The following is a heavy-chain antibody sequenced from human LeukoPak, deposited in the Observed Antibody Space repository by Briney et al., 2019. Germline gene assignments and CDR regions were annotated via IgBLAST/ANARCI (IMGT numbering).Heavy chain of an antibody. J-gene: IGHJ5*02. Sequence: GGSLRLSCAASGFTFSSYSMNWVRQAPGKGLGWVSSISGSSSYIYYADSVKGRFTISRDNAKNSLYLQMNSLRAEDTAVYYCARGGVLNWFDPWGQGTLVTVSS. CDR2: ISGSSSYI. V-gene: IGHV3-21*01. CDR1: GFTFSSYS. CDR3: ARGGVLNWFDP. D-gene: IGHD3-10*01.